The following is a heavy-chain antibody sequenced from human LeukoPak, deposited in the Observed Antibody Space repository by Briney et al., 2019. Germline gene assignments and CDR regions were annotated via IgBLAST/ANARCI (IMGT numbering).Heavy chain of an antibody. CDR2: INPNSGGT. CDR3: ARSSYCGGDCYSWYFDY. J-gene: IGHJ4*02. CDR1: GYTFTSYD. D-gene: IGHD2-21*02. V-gene: IGHV1-2*04. Sequence: ASVKVSCKASGYTFTSYDINWVRQATGQGLEWMGWINPNSGGTNYAQKFQGWVTMTRDTSISTAYMELSRLRSDDTAVYYCARSSYCGGDCYSWYFDYWGQGTLVTVSS.